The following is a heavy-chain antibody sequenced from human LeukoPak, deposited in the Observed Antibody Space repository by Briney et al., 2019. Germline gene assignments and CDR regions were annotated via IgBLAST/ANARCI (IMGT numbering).Heavy chain of an antibody. D-gene: IGHD4-17*01. CDR2: IWYDGSNK. CDR1: GFTFSSYG. Sequence: GGSLRLSCAASGFTFSSYGMHWVRQAPGKGLEWVAVIWYDGSNKYYADSVKGRFTISRDNSKNTLYLQMNGLRAEDTAVYYCARDPLYGLTVAGLDYWGQGTLVTVSS. CDR3: ARDPLYGLTVAGLDY. J-gene: IGHJ4*02. V-gene: IGHV3-33*01.